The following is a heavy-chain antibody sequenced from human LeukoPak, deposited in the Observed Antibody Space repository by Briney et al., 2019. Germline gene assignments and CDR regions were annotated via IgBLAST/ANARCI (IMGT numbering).Heavy chain of an antibody. CDR1: GGSISSGGYS. J-gene: IGHJ4*02. CDR2: IYHSGST. D-gene: IGHD4-17*01. Sequence: SETLSLTCAVSGGSISSGGYSWSWIRQPPGKGLEWIGYIYHSGSTYYNPSLKSRVTISVDRSKNQFSLKLSSVTAADTAVYYCAREGGYGDLYYFDYWGQGTLVTVSS. CDR3: AREGGYGDLYYFDY. V-gene: IGHV4-30-2*01.